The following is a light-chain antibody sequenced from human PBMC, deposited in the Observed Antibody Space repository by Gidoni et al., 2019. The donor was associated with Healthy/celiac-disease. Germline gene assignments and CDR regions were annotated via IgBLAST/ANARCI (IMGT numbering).Light chain of an antibody. CDR1: QSVSSY. J-gene: IGKJ2*01. CDR3: QQRSNWLYT. V-gene: IGKV3-11*01. Sequence: ELVLTQSPATLSLSPGERATLSCRASQSVSSYLAWYQQKPGQAPRLLIYDASNRATGIPARLSGSGSGTDFTLTISSLEPEDFAVYYCQQRSNWLYTFGQGTKLEIK. CDR2: DAS.